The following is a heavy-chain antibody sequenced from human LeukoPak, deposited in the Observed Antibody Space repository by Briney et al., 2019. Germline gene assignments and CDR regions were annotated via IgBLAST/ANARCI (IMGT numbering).Heavy chain of an antibody. CDR2: IYPGDSDT. CDR1: GYSFTSYW. J-gene: IGHJ4*02. D-gene: IGHD6-6*01. V-gene: IGHV5-51*01. CDR3: ARRQYSSSFSCYFDY. Sequence: GESLQISCQGSGYSFTSYWIGWVRQMPGKGLEWMGIIYPGDSDTRYSPSFQGQVTISADKSISTAYLQWSSLKASDTAMYYCARRQYSSSFSCYFDYWGQGTLVTVSS.